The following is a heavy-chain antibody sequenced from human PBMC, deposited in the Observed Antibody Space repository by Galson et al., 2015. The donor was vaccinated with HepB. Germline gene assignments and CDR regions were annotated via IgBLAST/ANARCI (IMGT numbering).Heavy chain of an antibody. V-gene: IGHV3-33*01. J-gene: IGHJ4*02. D-gene: IGHD2-15*01. CDR2: IWNDGSDT. CDR1: GFTFTNHG. Sequence: SLRLSCATSGFTFTNHGMHWVRQAPGKGLEGVALIWNDGSDTIYADFVKGRFTISRDNSNNTMYLLMNSLTPEDTAVYYCARDSLHPFGGPDFWGQGILVTVSS. CDR3: ARDSLHPFGGPDF.